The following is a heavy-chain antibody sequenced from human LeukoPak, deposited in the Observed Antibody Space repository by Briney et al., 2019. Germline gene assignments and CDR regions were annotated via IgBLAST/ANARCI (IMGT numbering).Heavy chain of an antibody. CDR1: GGTFSSYA. J-gene: IGHJ6*04. CDR2: IIPIFGTA. D-gene: IGHD5-18*01. CDR3: ARADTATVPPYYYYYGMDV. V-gene: IGHV1-69*13. Sequence: SVKVSCKASGGTFSSYAISWVRQAPGQGLEWMGGIIPIFGTANYAQKFQGRVTITADESTSTAYMELSSLRSEDTAVYYCARADTATVPPYYYYYGMDVWGKGTTVTVSS.